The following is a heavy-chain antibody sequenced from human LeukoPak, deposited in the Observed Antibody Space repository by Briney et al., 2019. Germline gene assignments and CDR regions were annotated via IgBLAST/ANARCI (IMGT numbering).Heavy chain of an antibody. CDR3: ARAKGYGTYYYYYMDV. CDR2: IIPIFGTA. D-gene: IGHD6-13*01. J-gene: IGHJ6*03. CDR1: GGTFSSYA. V-gene: IGHV1-69*05. Sequence: SVKVSCKASGGTFSSYAISWVRQAPGQGLEWMGRIIPIFGTANYAQKFQGRVTTTTDESTSTAYMELSSLRSEDTAVYHCARAKGYGTYYYYYMDVWGKGTTVTVSS.